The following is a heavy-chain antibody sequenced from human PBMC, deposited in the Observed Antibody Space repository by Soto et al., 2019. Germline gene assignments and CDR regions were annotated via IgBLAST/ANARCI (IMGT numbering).Heavy chain of an antibody. V-gene: IGHV4-34*01. CDR1: GGSFSGYY. CDR2: LDHSGSP. J-gene: IGHJ5*02. Sequence: SETLSLTCAVSGGSFSGYYWSWIRQPPGKGLEWIGELDHSGSPNYNPSLNSRVTMSIDTSKSQFSLKLNSVTAADTAVYFCARAYSSGWYWFDPWGQGTLVTVPS. D-gene: IGHD6-19*01. CDR3: ARAYSSGWYWFDP.